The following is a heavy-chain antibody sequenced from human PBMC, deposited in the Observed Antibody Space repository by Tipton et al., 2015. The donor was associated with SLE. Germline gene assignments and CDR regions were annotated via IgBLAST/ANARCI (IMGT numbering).Heavy chain of an antibody. D-gene: IGHD2-21*01. V-gene: IGHV1-18*01. J-gene: IGHJ6*04. Sequence: QLVQSGAEVKNPGASVKVSCKASGYTFTSYGISWGRQAPGQGLEWMGWISTYNGNTHYAQNLQGRVTMTTYTSTSTAYMELRSLTSDEAAVYYCAREVYSRSTYCYCGMDVSGKGTTVTISS. CDR3: AREVYSRSTYCYCGMDV. CDR1: GYTFTSYG. CDR2: ISTYNGNT.